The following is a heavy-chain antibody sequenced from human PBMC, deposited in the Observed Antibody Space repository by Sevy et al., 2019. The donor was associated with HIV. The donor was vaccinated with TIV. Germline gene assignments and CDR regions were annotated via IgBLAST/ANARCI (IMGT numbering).Heavy chain of an antibody. V-gene: IGHV4-34*01. J-gene: IGHJ6*02. CDR2: INHSGST. CDR3: ARGRSGTTYFNYYYGMDV. CDR1: GGSFSGYY. Sequence: SETLSLTCAVYGGSFSGYYWSWIRQPPGKGLEWIGEINHSGSTNYNPSLKSRVTISVDTSKNQFSLKLSSVTAADTAVYYCARGRSGTTYFNYYYGMDVWGQGTTVTVSS. D-gene: IGHD1-7*01.